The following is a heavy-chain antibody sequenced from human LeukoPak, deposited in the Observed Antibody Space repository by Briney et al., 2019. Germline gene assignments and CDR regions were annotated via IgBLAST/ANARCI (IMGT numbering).Heavy chain of an antibody. V-gene: IGHV4-59*01. D-gene: IGHD3-10*01. J-gene: IGHJ5*01. Sequence: PSETLSLTCTVSGGSISRYYWSWLREPPGKGLEWIGHIYYSVSTNYNTRLNCRVTISVDTSKNQFSLKLSSVTAADTAVYYCARGGVLLWFGESQIEFDPWGQGTLVTVPS. CDR3: ARGGVLLWFGESQIEFDP. CDR2: IYYSVST. CDR1: GGSISRYY.